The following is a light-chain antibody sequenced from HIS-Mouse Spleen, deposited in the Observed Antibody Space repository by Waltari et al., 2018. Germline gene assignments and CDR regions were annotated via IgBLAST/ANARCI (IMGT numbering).Light chain of an antibody. J-gene: IGLJ2*01. V-gene: IGLV2-14*01. CDR1: SSDVGGSNY. CDR3: SSYTSSSTLVV. CDR2: EVS. Sequence: QSALTQPASVSGSPGPSITISCTRTSSDVGGSNYVPWYQQHPGKAPKLMIYEVSNRPSGVSNRFSGSKSGNTASLTISGLQAEDEADYYCSSYTSSSTLVVFGGGTKLTVL.